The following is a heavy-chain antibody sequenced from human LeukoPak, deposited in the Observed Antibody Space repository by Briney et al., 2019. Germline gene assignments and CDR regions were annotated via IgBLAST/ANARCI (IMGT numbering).Heavy chain of an antibody. CDR1: GGSISSYY. V-gene: IGHV4-59*01. Sequence: SETLSLTCTVSGGSISSYYWSWIRQPPGKGLEWIGYIYYSGSTNYNPSLKSRVTISVDTSKNQFSLKLSSVTAADTAVYYCARSSYYYDSIWVRQQPIDYWGQGTLVTVSS. CDR3: ARSSYYYDSIWVRQQPIDY. D-gene: IGHD3-22*01. J-gene: IGHJ4*02. CDR2: IYYSGST.